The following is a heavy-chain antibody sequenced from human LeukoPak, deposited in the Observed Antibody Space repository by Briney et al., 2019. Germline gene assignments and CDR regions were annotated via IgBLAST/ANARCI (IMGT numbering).Heavy chain of an antibody. CDR2: ISGSGGST. CDR1: GFTFSSYA. CDR3: AKLVSYYYFDY. D-gene: IGHD1-26*01. V-gene: IGHV3-23*01. J-gene: IGHJ4*02. Sequence: GGSLRLSCAASGFTFSSYAMSWVRQAPGKGLEWVSAISGSGGSTYYADAVKGWFTISRDNSKNTLYLQMNSLRAEDTAVYYCAKLVSYYYFDYWGQGTLVTVSS.